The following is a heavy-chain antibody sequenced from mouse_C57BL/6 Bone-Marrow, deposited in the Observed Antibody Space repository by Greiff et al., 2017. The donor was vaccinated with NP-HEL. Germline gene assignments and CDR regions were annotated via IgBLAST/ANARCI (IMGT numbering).Heavy chain of an antibody. V-gene: IGHV14-4*01. CDR1: GFNIKDDY. Sequence: EVKVVESGAELVRPGASVKLSCTASGFNIKDDYMHWVKQRPEQGLEWIGWIDPENGDTEYASKFQGKATITADTSSNTAYLQLSSLTSEDTAVYYCTTYYDGHYGFAYWGQGTLVTVSA. CDR3: TTYYDGHYGFAY. CDR2: IDPENGDT. D-gene: IGHD2-3*01. J-gene: IGHJ3*01.